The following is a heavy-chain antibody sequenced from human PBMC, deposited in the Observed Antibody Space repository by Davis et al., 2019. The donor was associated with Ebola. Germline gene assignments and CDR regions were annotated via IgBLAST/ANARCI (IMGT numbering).Heavy chain of an antibody. CDR1: KFTLSSYW. D-gene: IGHD1-26*01. CDR3: ARDGEHYSDLDY. V-gene: IGHV3-7*01. CDR2: IENDGSKK. J-gene: IGHJ4*02. Sequence: GESLKISCAASKFTLSSYWMSWVRQAPGKGLEWVATIENDGSKKYYMDSVKGRFTISRDNAKNTLYLQMDSLRAEDTAVYYCARDGEHYSDLDYWGQGTLVTVSS.